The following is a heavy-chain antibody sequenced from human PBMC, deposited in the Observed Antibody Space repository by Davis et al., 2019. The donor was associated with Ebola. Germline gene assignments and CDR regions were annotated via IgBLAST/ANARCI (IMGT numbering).Heavy chain of an antibody. V-gene: IGHV3-33*01. CDR3: SRGGYESDY. Sequence: GESLKISCAASGFTFSSYGMHWVRQAPGKGLEWVAVIWYDGSNKYYADSVKGRFTISRDNSKNTLYLQMNSLKTEDTAVYYCSRGGYESDYWGQGTLVTVSS. CDR1: GFTFSSYG. J-gene: IGHJ4*02. D-gene: IGHD5-12*01. CDR2: IWYDGSNK.